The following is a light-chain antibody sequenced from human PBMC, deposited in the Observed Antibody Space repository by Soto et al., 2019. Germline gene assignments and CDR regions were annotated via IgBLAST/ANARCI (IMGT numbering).Light chain of an antibody. Sequence: QSVLTQPLSVSGSPGQSVAISCTGTTSDVGSYDYVSWYQQHPGKAPELIIFDVTKRPSGVPDRFSGSKSGNTASLTISGLQAEDEADYFCCSYAGDFYVFGSGTKVTVL. CDR3: CSYAGDFYV. V-gene: IGLV2-11*01. CDR1: TSDVGSYDY. J-gene: IGLJ1*01. CDR2: DVT.